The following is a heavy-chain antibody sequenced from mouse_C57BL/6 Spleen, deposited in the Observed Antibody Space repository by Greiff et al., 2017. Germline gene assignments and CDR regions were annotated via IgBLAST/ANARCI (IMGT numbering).Heavy chain of an antibody. CDR3: ARGGYDGYDRAWFAY. J-gene: IGHJ3*01. CDR1: GFTFSSYA. CDR2: ISDGGSYT. Sequence: EVKLMESGGGLVKPGGSLKLSCAASGFTFSSYAMSWVRQTPEKRLEWVATISDGGSYTYYPDNVKGRFTISRDNAKNNLYLQMSHLKSEDTAMYYCARGGYDGYDRAWFAYWGQGTLVTVSA. V-gene: IGHV5-4*03. D-gene: IGHD2-3*01.